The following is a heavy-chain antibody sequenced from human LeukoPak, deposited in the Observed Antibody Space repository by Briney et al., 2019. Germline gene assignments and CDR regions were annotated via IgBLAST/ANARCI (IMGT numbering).Heavy chain of an antibody. Sequence: GESLKISCKGSGYSFTSYWIGWVRQMPGKGLEWMGIIYPGDSDTRYSPSFQGQVTISADKSISTAYRQWSSLKASDTAMYYCASGIIAVAGPGAFDIWGQGTMVTVSS. CDR1: GYSFTSYW. D-gene: IGHD6-19*01. V-gene: IGHV5-51*01. CDR2: IYPGDSDT. J-gene: IGHJ3*02. CDR3: ASGIIAVAGPGAFDI.